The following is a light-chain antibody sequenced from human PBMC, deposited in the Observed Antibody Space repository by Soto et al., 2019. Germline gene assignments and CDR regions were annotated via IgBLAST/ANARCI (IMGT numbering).Light chain of an antibody. CDR3: QQRSNWIT. J-gene: IGKJ5*01. Sequence: ETVMTQSPATLSVSPGERVTLSCRASEGVGSSLAWYQQKPGQAPRVLIYGASTTAPGIPARFSGSGSGTEFTLTISSLQSEDFAVYYCQQRSNWITFGQGTRLEIK. CDR2: GAS. V-gene: IGKV3-15*01. CDR1: EGVGSS.